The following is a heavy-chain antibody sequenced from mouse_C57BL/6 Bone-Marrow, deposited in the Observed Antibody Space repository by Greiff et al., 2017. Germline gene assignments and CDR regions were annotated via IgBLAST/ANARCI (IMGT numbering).Heavy chain of an antibody. V-gene: IGHV1-76*01. D-gene: IGHD1-3*01. CDR3: ARLVVHMDY. Sequence: QVQLQQSGAELVRPGASVKLSCKASGYTFTDSYINWVKQRPGQGLEWIARIYPGSGNTSYNEKFKGMATLTAEKSSSTAYMQLSSLTSEDSAVYFCARLVVHMDYWGQGTSCTGSS. J-gene: IGHJ4*01. CDR2: IYPGSGNT. CDR1: GYTFTDSY.